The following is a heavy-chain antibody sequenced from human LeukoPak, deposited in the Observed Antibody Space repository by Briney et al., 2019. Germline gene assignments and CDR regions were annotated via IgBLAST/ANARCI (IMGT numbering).Heavy chain of an antibody. D-gene: IGHD1-26*01. CDR2: ISTDGSTT. J-gene: IGHJ4*02. V-gene: IGHV3-74*01. CDR1: GFAFSTYW. Sequence: PGGSLSLSCAGSGFAFSTYWMHWVRPARGKGLVWVSRISTDGSTTSYSDSVKGRITISRDNAKNTLYLQMNSLRAEDTAVYYCAKGISVSGSYRFHFDYWGQGTLVTVSS. CDR3: AKGISVSGSYRFHFDY.